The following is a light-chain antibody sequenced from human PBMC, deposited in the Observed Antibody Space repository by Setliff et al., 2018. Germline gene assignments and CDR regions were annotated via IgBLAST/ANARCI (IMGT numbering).Light chain of an antibody. V-gene: IGLV2-14*01. CDR1: SSDVGYYNY. CDR3: SSYTSSSTRV. J-gene: IGLJ1*01. Sequence: QSALTQPASVSGSPGQSITISCTGTSSDVGYYNYVSWYQQHPDKAPKLMIYEVSNRPSGVPNRFSGSKSGNTASLTISGLQAEDEADYYCSSYTSSSTRVFGTGTKGTVL. CDR2: EVS.